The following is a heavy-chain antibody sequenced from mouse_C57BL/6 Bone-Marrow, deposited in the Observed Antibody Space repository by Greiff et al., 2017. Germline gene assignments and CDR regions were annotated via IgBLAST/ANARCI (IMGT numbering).Heavy chain of an antibody. J-gene: IGHJ4*01. Sequence: EVMLVESGGGLVQPGGSLKLSCAASGFTFSDYYMYWVRQTPEKRLEWVAYISNGGGSTYYPDTVQGRFTISRDNAKNTLYLQMSRLKSEDTAMYYCARKDYWGQGTSVTVSS. CDR3: ARKDY. CDR1: GFTFSDYY. V-gene: IGHV5-12*01. CDR2: ISNGGGST.